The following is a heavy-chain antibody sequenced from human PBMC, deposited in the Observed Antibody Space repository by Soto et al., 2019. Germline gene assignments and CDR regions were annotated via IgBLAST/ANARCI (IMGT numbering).Heavy chain of an antibody. J-gene: IGHJ6*03. Sequence: QVQLQQWGAGLLKPSETLSLTCAVYGGSFSGYYWSWIRQPPGKGLEWIGEINDSGSSNYNPSLKSRVTISVDTPKNQFSLKLSSGTAADTAVYYCARGLLLWFGELSRRGGYYYYMDVWGKGTMVTVSS. D-gene: IGHD3-10*01. V-gene: IGHV4-34*01. CDR3: ARGLLLWFGELSRRGGYYYYMDV. CDR1: GGSFSGYY. CDR2: INDSGSS.